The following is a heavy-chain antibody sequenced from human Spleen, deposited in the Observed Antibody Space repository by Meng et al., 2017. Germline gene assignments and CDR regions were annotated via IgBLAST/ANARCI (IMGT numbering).Heavy chain of an antibody. CDR1: GVSFSDSD. CDR3: ARDGVTYGGNLHRFDY. V-gene: IGHV3-73*01. J-gene: IGHJ4*02. CDR2: IGTKPKSYAA. D-gene: IGHD4-23*01. Sequence: GESLKISCAVSGVSFSDSDIHWVRQASGKGLEWVGRIGTKPKSYAAAYAASVRGRFTISRDDSKNTAYLQMNSLRTEDTAVYYCARDGVTYGGNLHRFDYWGQGTLVTVSS.